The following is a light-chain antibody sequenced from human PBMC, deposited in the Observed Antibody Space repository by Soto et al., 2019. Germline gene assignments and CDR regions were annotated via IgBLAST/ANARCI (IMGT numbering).Light chain of an antibody. CDR2: EGT. CDR3: CSYASSSTYV. J-gene: IGLJ1*01. V-gene: IGLV2-23*01. CDR1: SSDVGSSNL. Sequence: QSALTQPASVSGSPGQSITISCTGTSSDVGSSNLVSWYQQHPGQAPKLMIYEGTKRPSGVSDRFSGSRSGNTASLTISGLQAEDEADYYCCSYASSSTYVFGTGTKLTVL.